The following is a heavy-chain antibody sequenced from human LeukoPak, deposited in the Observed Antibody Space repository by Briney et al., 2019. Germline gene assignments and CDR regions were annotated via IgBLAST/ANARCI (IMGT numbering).Heavy chain of an antibody. Sequence: SETLSLTCDVFGGSFTDYFWTWIRQSPGKGLEWIGEVNDYTGNTNYNPSLNSRVSISLEKSKNQFSLELRSVTAADTAVYYCARGRIAKIVVVHSFHYGMDVWGQGTTVTVSS. J-gene: IGHJ6*02. CDR3: ARGRIAKIVVVHSFHYGMDV. CDR2: VNDYTGNT. D-gene: IGHD3-22*01. V-gene: IGHV4-34*01. CDR1: GGSFTDYF.